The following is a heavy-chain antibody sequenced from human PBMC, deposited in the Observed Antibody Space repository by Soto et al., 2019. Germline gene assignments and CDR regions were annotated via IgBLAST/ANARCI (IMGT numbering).Heavy chain of an antibody. CDR2: ISGSGGST. J-gene: IGHJ4*02. D-gene: IGHD2-8*01. CDR3: AKAPDIVLMVYAPGAFDY. CDR1: GFTFSSYA. V-gene: IGHV3-23*01. Sequence: GGSLRLSCAASGFTFSSYAMSWVRQAPGKGLEWVSAISGSGGSTYYADSVKGRFTISRDNSKNTLYLQMNSLRAEDTAVYYCAKAPDIVLMVYAPGAFDYWGQGTLVTVSS.